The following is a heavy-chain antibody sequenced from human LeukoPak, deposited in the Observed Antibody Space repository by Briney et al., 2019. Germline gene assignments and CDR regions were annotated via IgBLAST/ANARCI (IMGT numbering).Heavy chain of an antibody. J-gene: IGHJ4*02. D-gene: IGHD3-3*01. V-gene: IGHV3-23*01. CDR3: AKDRGYDFWSVDY. CDR2: ISGSGGST. Sequence: GRSLRLSCASSGFTFSSYAMSLVRQAPRKGLEWVSAISGSGGSTYYADSVKGRFTISRDNSKNTLYLQMNSLRAEDTAVYYCAKDRGYDFWSVDYWGQGNLVTVSS. CDR1: GFTFSSYA.